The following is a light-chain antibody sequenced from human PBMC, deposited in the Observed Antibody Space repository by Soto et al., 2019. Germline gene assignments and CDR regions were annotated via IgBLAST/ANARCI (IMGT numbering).Light chain of an antibody. CDR1: SSDVGGYKY. CDR2: EVS. CDR3: NSYTDRSTFYV. Sequence: QSALTQPASVSGSPGQSITISCTGTSSDVGGYKYVSWYQQHPGKAPKLMIYEVSNRPSGVANRFSGSKSGNTASLTISGLQAEDEAYYSCNSYTDRSTFYVFGTGTKLTVL. V-gene: IGLV2-14*01. J-gene: IGLJ1*01.